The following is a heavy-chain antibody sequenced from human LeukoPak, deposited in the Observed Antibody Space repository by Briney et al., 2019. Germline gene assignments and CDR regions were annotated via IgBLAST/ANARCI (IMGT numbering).Heavy chain of an antibody. D-gene: IGHD6-6*01. CDR2: IYYSGST. Sequence: SETLSLTCTASGGSISSSSYYWGWIRQPPGKGLEWIGSIYYSGSTYYNPSLKSRVTISVDTPKNQFSLKLSSVTAADTAVYYCAKAGDSSSSPLFLDWGQGTLVTVSS. CDR1: GGSISSSSYY. V-gene: IGHV4-39*07. CDR3: AKAGDSSSSPLFLD. J-gene: IGHJ4*02.